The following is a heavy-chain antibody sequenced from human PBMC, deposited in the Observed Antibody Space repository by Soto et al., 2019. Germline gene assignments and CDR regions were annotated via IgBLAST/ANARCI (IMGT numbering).Heavy chain of an antibody. D-gene: IGHD1-26*01. CDR1: GYTFTGYY. CDR3: AKGGAIVAAGTRVYLYYGMDV. CDR2: INPNSGDT. V-gene: IGHV1-2*02. Sequence: SVKVSCKASGYTFTGYYVHWVRQAPGQGLEWMGWINPNSGDTYLAQRFQGRVTMNRDTSIGTAYMELRGLTSDDTAEYYCAKGGAIVAAGTRVYLYYGMDVWGQGTTVTVSS. J-gene: IGHJ6*02.